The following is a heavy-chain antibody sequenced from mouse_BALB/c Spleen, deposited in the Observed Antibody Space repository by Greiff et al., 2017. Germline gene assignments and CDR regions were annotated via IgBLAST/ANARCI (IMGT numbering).Heavy chain of an antibody. CDR1: GFSLTSYG. J-gene: IGHJ4*01. Sequence: QVQLKESGPGLVAPSQSLSITCTVSGFSLTSYGVHWVRQPPGKGLEWLGVIWAGGSTNYNSALMSRLSISKDNSKSQVFLKMNSLQTDDTARYYCARRIGGAMDYWGQGTSVTVSS. V-gene: IGHV2-9*02. CDR3: ARRIGGAMDY. CDR2: IWAGGST. D-gene: IGHD2-14*01.